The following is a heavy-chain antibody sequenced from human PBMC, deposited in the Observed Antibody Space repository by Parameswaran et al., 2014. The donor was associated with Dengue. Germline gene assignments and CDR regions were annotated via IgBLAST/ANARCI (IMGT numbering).Heavy chain of an antibody. CDR2: INHSGST. V-gene: IGHV4-4*02. Sequence: VRQAPGKGLEWIGEINHSGSTNYNPSLKSRVTISVDKSKNQFSLKLSSVTAADTAVYYCARDSNYWGQGTLVTVSS. CDR3: ARDSNY. J-gene: IGHJ4*02.